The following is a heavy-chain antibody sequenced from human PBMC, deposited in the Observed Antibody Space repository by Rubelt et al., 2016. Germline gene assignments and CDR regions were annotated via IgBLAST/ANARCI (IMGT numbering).Heavy chain of an antibody. V-gene: IGHV3-33*01. CDR3: ARVQGVPAADANWNYADY. CDR1: GFTFSSYG. J-gene: IGHJ4*02. D-gene: IGHD1-7*01. Sequence: QVQLVESGGGVVQPGRSLRLSCAASGFTFSSYGMHWVRQAPGKGLEWVAVIWYDGSNKYYADSVEGRFTISRDNSKNPLYLQMNSLRAEDTAVYYCARVQGVPAADANWNYADYWGQGTLVTVSS. CDR2: IWYDGSNK.